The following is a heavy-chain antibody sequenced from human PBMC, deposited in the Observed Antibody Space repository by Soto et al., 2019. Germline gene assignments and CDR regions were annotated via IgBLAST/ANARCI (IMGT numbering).Heavy chain of an antibody. J-gene: IGHJ4*02. V-gene: IGHV4-39*07. D-gene: IGHD2-8*02. CDR1: AGSISSDGYS. CDR3: ARDKITGLFDY. Sequence: SDTLSLTCTVSAGSISSDGYSWSWIRQPPGTGLEWIGEINHIGSTYYNPSLRSRVTISVDTSKNQFSLKLTSVTAADTAVYYCARDKITGLFDYWGQGTLVTVS. CDR2: INHIGST.